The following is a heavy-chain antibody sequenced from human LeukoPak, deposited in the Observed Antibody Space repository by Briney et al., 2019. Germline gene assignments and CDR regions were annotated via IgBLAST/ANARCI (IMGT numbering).Heavy chain of an antibody. CDR1: GYTFTGYY. J-gene: IGHJ4*02. D-gene: IGHD6-13*01. CDR2: INTNTGNP. V-gene: IGHV7-4-1*02. Sequence: ASVKVPCKASGYTFTGYYMHWVRQAPGQGLEWMGWINTNTGNPTYAQGFTGRFVFSLDTSVSTAYLQISSLKAEDTAVYYCARTRIAAAGSFNYWGQGTLVTVSS. CDR3: ARTRIAAAGSFNY.